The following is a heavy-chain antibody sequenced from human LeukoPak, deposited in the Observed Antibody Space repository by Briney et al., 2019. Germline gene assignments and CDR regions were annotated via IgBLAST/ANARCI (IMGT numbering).Heavy chain of an antibody. CDR3: VASPG. CDR2: ISSSGGST. Sequence: GGSRRLSCAASGFTFSNYAMNWVRQAPGKGLEWVSAISSSGGSTYYADSVKGRFTISRDNSKNTLYLQMNSLRAEDTAVHYCVASPGWGQGTLVTVSS. J-gene: IGHJ4*02. CDR1: GFTFSNYA. V-gene: IGHV3-23*01. D-gene: IGHD7-27*01.